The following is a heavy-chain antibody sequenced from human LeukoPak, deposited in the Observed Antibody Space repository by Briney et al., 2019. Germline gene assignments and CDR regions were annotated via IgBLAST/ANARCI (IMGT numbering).Heavy chain of an antibody. J-gene: IGHJ4*02. CDR3: AREYSYGMVDY. CDR2: IIPNSGGT. CDR1: GYTFTGYY. D-gene: IGHD5-18*01. Sequence: ASVKVSCKASGYTFTGYYMHWVRQAPGQGLEWMGRIIPNSGGTNYAQKFQGRVTMTRDTSISTAYMELSRLRSDDTAVYYCAREYSYGMVDYWGQGTLVTVSS. V-gene: IGHV1-2*06.